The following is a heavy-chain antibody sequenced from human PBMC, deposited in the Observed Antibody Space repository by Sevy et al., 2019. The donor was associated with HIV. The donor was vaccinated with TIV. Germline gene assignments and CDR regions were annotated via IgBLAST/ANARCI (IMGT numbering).Heavy chain of an antibody. V-gene: IGHV3-23*01. Sequence: GGSLRLSCAASGFTFSNYAMSWVRQAPGKGLEWVSGISDSAYNTYYADSVKGRFTISRDNSKNSLYLQMNSLRAEDTAAYYCTKDEAYTVATCYYFDYWGQGTLVTVSS. CDR2: ISDSAYNT. J-gene: IGHJ4*02. CDR1: GFTFSNYA. CDR3: TKDEAYTVATCYYFDY. D-gene: IGHD5-12*01.